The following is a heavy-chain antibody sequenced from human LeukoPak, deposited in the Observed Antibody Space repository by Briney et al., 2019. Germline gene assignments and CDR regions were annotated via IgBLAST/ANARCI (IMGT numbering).Heavy chain of an antibody. J-gene: IGHJ4*02. CDR1: GGSISSGGYY. CDR3: ARTRDTAMVLSDY. Sequence: SETLSLTCTVSGGSISSGGYYWSWIRQHPGKGPEWIGYIYYSGSTYYNPSLKSRVTISVDTSKNQFSLKLSSVTAADTAVYYCARTRDTAMVLSDYWGQGTLVTVSS. V-gene: IGHV4-31*03. CDR2: IYYSGST. D-gene: IGHD5-18*01.